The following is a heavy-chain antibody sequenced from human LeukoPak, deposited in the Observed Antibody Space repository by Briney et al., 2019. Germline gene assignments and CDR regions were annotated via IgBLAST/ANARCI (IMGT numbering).Heavy chain of an antibody. CDR1: GDSISNYY. CDR3: TRESGPYCPFGY. D-gene: IGHD1-26*01. CDR2: ISLTGRT. V-gene: IGHV4-59*12. Sequence: SETLSFTCTVSGDSISNYYWSWVRQPPGQGLEWIGEISLTGRTNYNPSLIGRVIMSLDESRNQLSLTLTSVTAADTAMYYCTRESGPYCPFGYWGQGTLVVVPS. J-gene: IGHJ4*02.